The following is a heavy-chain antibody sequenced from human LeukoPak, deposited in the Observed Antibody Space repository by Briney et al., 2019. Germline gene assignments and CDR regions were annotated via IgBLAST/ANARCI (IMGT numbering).Heavy chain of an antibody. CDR1: GGSISSYY. CDR3: ARDGDYGDYVDY. J-gene: IGHJ4*02. Sequence: SETLSLTCTVSGGSISSYYWSWIRQPAGQGLEWIGRIYTSGSTNYNPSLKSRVTMSVDTSKNQFSLKLSSVTAADTAVYYCARDGDYGDYVDYWGQGTLVTVSS. CDR2: IYTSGST. V-gene: IGHV4-4*07. D-gene: IGHD4-17*01.